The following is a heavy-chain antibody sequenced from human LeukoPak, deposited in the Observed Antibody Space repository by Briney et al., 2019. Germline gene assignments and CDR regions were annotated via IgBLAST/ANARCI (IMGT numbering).Heavy chain of an antibody. CDR2: IYSGGST. CDR1: GFTFSSYW. V-gene: IGHV3-66*01. D-gene: IGHD5-18*01. J-gene: IGHJ4*02. Sequence: PGGSLRLSCAASGFTFSSYWMSWVRQAPGKGLEWVSVIYSGGSTYYADSVKGRFTISRDNSKNTLYLQMNSLRAEDTAVYYCAREKDTAMVTGYFDYWGQGTLVTVSS. CDR3: AREKDTAMVTGYFDY.